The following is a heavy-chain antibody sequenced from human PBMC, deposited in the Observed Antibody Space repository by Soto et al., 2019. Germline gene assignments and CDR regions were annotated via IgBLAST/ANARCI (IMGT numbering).Heavy chain of an antibody. V-gene: IGHV4-59*08. CDR3: ARRVVVAATPYYYHYMDV. D-gene: IGHD2-15*01. Sequence: SETLSLTCTVSGGSISSYYWSWIRQPPGKGLEWIGYIYYSGSTNYNPSLKSRVTISVDTSKNQFSLKLSSVTAADTAVYYCARRVVVAATPYYYHYMDVWGKGTTVTVSS. CDR1: GGSISSYY. CDR2: IYYSGST. J-gene: IGHJ6*03.